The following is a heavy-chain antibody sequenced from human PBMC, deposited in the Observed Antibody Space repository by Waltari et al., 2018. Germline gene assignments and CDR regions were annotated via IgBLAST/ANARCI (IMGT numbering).Heavy chain of an antibody. CDR2: CVRICGTA. Sequence: QVQLVQSGAEVKKPGSSVKVSCKASGGTFSSYAITWVRQAPGQGLEWMGRCVRICGTANYAQKFQGRVTITADKATSTADMVLSSLRSEDTAVYYCARVEEQPAVYYGMDVWGQGTTVTVSS. CDR3: ARVEEQPAVYYGMDV. V-gene: IGHV1-69*08. J-gene: IGHJ6*02. D-gene: IGHD6-13*01. CDR1: GGTFSSYA.